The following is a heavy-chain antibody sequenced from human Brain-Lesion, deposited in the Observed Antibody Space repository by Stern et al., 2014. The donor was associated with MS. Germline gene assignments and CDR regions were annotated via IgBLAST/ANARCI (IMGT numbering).Heavy chain of an antibody. D-gene: IGHD1-26*01. J-gene: IGHJ4*02. V-gene: IGHV4-39*01. CDR1: GGSISSSTYY. CDR2: IYYSGFT. CDR3: ARHDSVPRPSQLYSARDRGPGYFDY. Sequence: QLQLQESGPGLVKPSETLSLTCTVSGGSISSSTYYWAWIRQPPGKGLEWIGNIYYSGFTSYNPSLKSRVTISVDMSKTQFSLKLSPVTAADTAIYYCARHDSVPRPSQLYSARDRGPGYFDYWGQGTLVTVSS.